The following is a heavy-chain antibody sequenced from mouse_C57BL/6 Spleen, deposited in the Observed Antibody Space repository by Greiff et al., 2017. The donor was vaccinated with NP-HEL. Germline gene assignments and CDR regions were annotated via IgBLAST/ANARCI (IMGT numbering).Heavy chain of an antibody. Sequence: EVQLQQSGPELVKPGASVKIPCKASGYTFTDYNMDWVKQSHGKSLEWIGDINPNNGGTIYNQKFKGKATLTVDKSSSTAYMELRSLTSEDTAVYYCARALSYDGYYTFWFAYWGQGTLVTVSA. V-gene: IGHV1-18*01. J-gene: IGHJ3*01. CDR3: ARALSYDGYYTFWFAY. D-gene: IGHD2-3*01. CDR2: INPNNGGT. CDR1: GYTFTDYN.